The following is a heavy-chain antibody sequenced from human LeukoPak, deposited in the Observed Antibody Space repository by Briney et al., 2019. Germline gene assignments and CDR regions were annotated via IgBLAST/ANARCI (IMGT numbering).Heavy chain of an antibody. CDR3: ARGDVVVVAATQFDY. J-gene: IGHJ4*02. V-gene: IGHV4-34*01. CDR2: INHSGST. D-gene: IGHD2-15*01. CDR1: CGSFSGYY. Sequence: SETLSLTCAVYCGSFSGYYWSWIRQPPGKGLEWIGEINHSGSTNYNPSLKSRVTISVDTSKNQFSLKLSSVTAADTAVYYCARGDVVVVAATQFDYWGQGTLVTVSS.